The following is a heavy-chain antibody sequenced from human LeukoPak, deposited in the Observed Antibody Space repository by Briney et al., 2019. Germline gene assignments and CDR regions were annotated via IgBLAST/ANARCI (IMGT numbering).Heavy chain of an antibody. D-gene: IGHD3-10*01. V-gene: IGHV4-39*07. CDR1: GGSISSSSYY. CDR3: ARRKVRGVIIRGLDAFDI. Sequence: SETLSLTCAVSGGSISSSSYYWGWIRQPPGKGLEWIGSIYYSGSTYYNPSLKSRVTISVDTSKNQFSLKLSSVTAADTAVYYCARRKVRGVIIRGLDAFDIWGQGTMVTVSS. CDR2: IYYSGST. J-gene: IGHJ3*02.